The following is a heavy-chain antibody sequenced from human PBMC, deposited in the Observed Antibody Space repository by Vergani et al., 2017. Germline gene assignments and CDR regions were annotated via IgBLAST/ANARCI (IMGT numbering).Heavy chain of an antibody. V-gene: IGHV4-59*12. CDR3: AALGSSSWYVVY. J-gene: IGHJ4*02. Sequence: QVQLQESGPGLVKPSETLSLTCTVSGGSISSYYWSWIRQPPGKGLEWSGEIYHSGSTNYNPSLKSRVTISVDKSKNQFSLKLSSVTAADTAVYYCAALGSSSWYVVYWGQGTLVTVSS. CDR2: IYHSGST. D-gene: IGHD6-13*01. CDR1: GGSISSYY.